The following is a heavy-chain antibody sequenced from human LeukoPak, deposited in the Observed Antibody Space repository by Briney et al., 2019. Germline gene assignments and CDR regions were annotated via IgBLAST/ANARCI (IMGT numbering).Heavy chain of an antibody. J-gene: IGHJ6*02. Sequence: GGSLRLSCAASGFTFSSYAMSWVRQAPGKGLEWVSGISESGGTTYYADSVKGRSSISRDNSKNTLYLQMNSLRVDDTAVYYCAKIFGRLYYGMDVWGQGTTVTVSS. V-gene: IGHV3-23*01. D-gene: IGHD3-10*01. CDR2: ISESGGTT. CDR1: GFTFSSYA. CDR3: AKIFGRLYYGMDV.